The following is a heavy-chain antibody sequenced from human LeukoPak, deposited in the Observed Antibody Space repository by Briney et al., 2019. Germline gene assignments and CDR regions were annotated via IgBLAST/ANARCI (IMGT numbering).Heavy chain of an antibody. V-gene: IGHV4-30-2*01. CDR1: GGSISSGGYS. J-gene: IGHJ4*02. D-gene: IGHD3-3*01. Sequence: SQTLSLTCAVSGGSISSGGYSWSWIRQPPGKGLEWIGYIYHSGSTYYNPSLKSRVTISVDTSKNQFSLKLSSVTAADTAVYYCARGPPRRVGACYYGFCYFDYWGQGTLVTVSS. CDR3: ARGPPRRVGACYYGFCYFDY. CDR2: IYHSGST.